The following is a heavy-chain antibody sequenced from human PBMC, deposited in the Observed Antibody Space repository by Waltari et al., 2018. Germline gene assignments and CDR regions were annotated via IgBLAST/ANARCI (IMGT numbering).Heavy chain of an antibody. J-gene: IGHJ4*02. CDR3: VKVAGPFDY. CDR2: ISYSGST. CDR1: GGSLSSSSYY. Sequence: QLQLQESGPGLVKPSETLSLTCTISGGSLSSSSYYWGWIRQPPGKGLEWIGSISYSGSTYYNPSLKSRVTISVDTSKNQFSLKLSSVTAADTAVYYCVKVAGPFDYWGQGTLVTVSS. D-gene: IGHD6-19*01. V-gene: IGHV4-39*01.